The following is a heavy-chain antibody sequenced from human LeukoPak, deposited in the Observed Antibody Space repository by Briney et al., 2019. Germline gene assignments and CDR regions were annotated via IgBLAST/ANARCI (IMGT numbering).Heavy chain of an antibody. D-gene: IGHD3-22*01. CDR1: GFTFSSYA. J-gene: IGHJ4*02. CDR2: ISGGGGST. Sequence: GGSLRLSCAASGFTFSSYAMSWVRQAPGKGLEWVSAISGGGGSTYYADSVKGRFTISRDNSKNTLYLQMNSLRAEDTAVYYWAEGVYFYDSSGYYYTYYFDYWGQGTLVTVSS. CDR3: AEGVYFYDSSGYYYTYYFDY. V-gene: IGHV3-23*01.